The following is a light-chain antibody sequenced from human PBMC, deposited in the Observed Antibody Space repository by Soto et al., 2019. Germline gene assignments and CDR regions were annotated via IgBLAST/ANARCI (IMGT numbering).Light chain of an antibody. CDR3: SSYTISRNYV. V-gene: IGLV2-14*03. Sequence: QSVLTHPASVSWSPGHSITISCTGTNSDVGSYNYVSWHQQHPGKAPKLMIYNVYDRPSGISNRFSGSKSGNTASLTISGLQGEEEADYYCSSYTISRNYVFGTGTKVTVL. J-gene: IGLJ1*01. CDR1: NSDVGSYNY. CDR2: NVY.